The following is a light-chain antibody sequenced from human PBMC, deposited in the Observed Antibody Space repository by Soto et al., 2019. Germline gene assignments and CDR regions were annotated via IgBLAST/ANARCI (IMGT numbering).Light chain of an antibody. Sequence: EIVLTQSPVTLSLSPGERATLSCRASQSVSSSDLAWYQQKPGQAPRLLIYGASSRATGIPDRFSGSGSGTDFTLNITRLEPEHFAVYYCQQYGSAPGFTFGPGTKVEIK. J-gene: IGKJ3*01. V-gene: IGKV3-20*01. CDR3: QQYGSAPGFT. CDR2: GAS. CDR1: QSVSSSD.